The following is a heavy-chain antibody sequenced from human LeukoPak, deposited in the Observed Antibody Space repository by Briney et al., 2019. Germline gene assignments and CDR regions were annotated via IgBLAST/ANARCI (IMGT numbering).Heavy chain of an antibody. J-gene: IGHJ5*02. Sequence: ASVKVSCKASGGTFSSYAISWVRQAPGQGLEWMGGIIPIFGTANYAQKFQGRVTITADESTSTAYMELSSLRSEDTAVYYCARDRADIVPPLWFDPWGQGTLVTVSS. CDR3: ARDRADIVPPLWFDP. CDR2: IIPIFGTA. CDR1: GGTFSSYA. D-gene: IGHD2-8*01. V-gene: IGHV1-69*13.